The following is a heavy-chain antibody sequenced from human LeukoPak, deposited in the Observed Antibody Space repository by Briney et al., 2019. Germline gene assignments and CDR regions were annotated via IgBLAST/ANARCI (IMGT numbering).Heavy chain of an antibody. J-gene: IGHJ5*02. CDR1: GYSFTSYW. CDR2: IYPGDSDT. D-gene: IGHD1-26*01. CDR3: ARIRWELRPVDP. V-gene: IGHV5-51*01. Sequence: ESLKISCNGSGYSFTSYWIGLVRQMPGKGLEWMGIIYPGDSDTRYSPSFQGQVTISADKSISTAYLQWSSLKASDTAMYYCARIRWELRPVDPWGQGTLVTVSS.